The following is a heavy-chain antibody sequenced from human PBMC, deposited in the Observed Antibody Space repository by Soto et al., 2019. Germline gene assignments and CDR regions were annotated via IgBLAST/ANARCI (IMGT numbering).Heavy chain of an antibody. CDR2: ISWNSGSI. Sequence: EVQLVESGGGLVQPGRSLRLSCAASGFTFDDYAMHWVPQAPGKGLEWVSGISWNSGSIGYADSVKGRFTISRDNAKNTLYLKMNRLRAGDTALYFCEKDGGAGATVRYYYGMDVWGQGTTVTVSS. CDR1: GFTFDDYA. CDR3: EKDGGAGATVRYYYGMDV. J-gene: IGHJ6*02. D-gene: IGHD1-26*01. V-gene: IGHV3-9*01.